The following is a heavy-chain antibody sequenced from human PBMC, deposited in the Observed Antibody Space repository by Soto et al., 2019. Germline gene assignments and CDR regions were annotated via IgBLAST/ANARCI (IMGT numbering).Heavy chain of an antibody. CDR1: GGTFSSYA. Sequence: SVKVSCKASGGTFSSYAISWVRQAPGQGLEWMGGIIPIFGTANYAQKFQGRVTITTDKSTSTAYMELSSLRSEDTAVYYCARGRYCSSTSCREYNWFDPWGQGTLVTVSS. D-gene: IGHD2-2*01. CDR2: IIPIFGTA. CDR3: ARGRYCSSTSCREYNWFDP. V-gene: IGHV1-69*05. J-gene: IGHJ5*02.